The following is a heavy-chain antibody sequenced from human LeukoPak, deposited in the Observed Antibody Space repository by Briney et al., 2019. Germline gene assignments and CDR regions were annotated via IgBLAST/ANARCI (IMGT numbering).Heavy chain of an antibody. D-gene: IGHD3-3*01. Sequence: ASVKVSCKASGYTFTGYYMHWVRQAPGQGLEWMGWINPNSGGTNYAQKFQGRVTMTRDTSISTAYMELSRLRSEDTAVYYCARGRLGRITIFGVVIIPAYYYYYMDVWGKGTTVTVSS. CDR1: GYTFTGYY. CDR2: INPNSGGT. J-gene: IGHJ6*03. V-gene: IGHV1-2*02. CDR3: ARGRLGRITIFGVVIIPAYYYYYMDV.